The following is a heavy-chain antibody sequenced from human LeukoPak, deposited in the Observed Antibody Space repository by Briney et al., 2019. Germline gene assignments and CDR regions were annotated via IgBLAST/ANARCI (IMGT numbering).Heavy chain of an antibody. CDR1: GYTFTSYV. V-gene: IGHV1-8*03. D-gene: IGHD6-6*01. J-gene: IGHJ6*03. CDR3: ARLAARSYYMDV. CDR2: MNPNSGNT. Sequence: GALVKVSCKASGYTFTSYVINWVRQATGHGLEWMGWMNPNSGNTGYAQKFQGRVTITRNTSISTAYMELSSLRSEDTAVYYCARLAARSYYMDVWGKGTTVTVSS.